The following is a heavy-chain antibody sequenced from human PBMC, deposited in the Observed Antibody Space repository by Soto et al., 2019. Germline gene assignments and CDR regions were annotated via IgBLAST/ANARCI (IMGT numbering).Heavy chain of an antibody. CDR2: IYYSGST. Sequence: PSETLSLTCTVSGGSISSGGYYWSWIRQHPGKGLEWIGYIYYSGSTYYNPSLKSRVTISVDTSKNQFSLKLSSVTAADTAVYYCARGFTTSAAAPWPPFDYWGQGTLVTVSS. V-gene: IGHV4-31*03. J-gene: IGHJ4*02. CDR3: ARGFTTSAAAPWPPFDY. D-gene: IGHD6-13*01. CDR1: GGSISSGGYY.